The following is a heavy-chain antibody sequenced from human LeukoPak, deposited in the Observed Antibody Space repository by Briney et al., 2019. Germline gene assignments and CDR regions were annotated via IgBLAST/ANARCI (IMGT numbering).Heavy chain of an antibody. V-gene: IGHV6-1*01. CDR1: GDTVLSNSAA. Sequence: PSQTLSLTCDISGDTVLSNSAAWNWIRQSPSRGLEWLGRTYYRSKWYYDYAVSVKSRITISPDTSKNQFSLQLNSVTADDTAVYYCARGFALDFWGQGTMVTVSS. J-gene: IGHJ3*01. CDR2: TYYRSKWYY. CDR3: ARGFALDF.